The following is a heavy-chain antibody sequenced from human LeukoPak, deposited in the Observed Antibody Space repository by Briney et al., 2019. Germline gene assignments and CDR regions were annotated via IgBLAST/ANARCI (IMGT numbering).Heavy chain of an antibody. D-gene: IGHD6-13*01. V-gene: IGHV4-30-4*01. Sequence: SETLSLICTVSGGSISSGDYYWSWIRQPPGKGLEWIGYIFYSGSTSYNPSLKSRVTVSVDTSKNQFSLKLNSVTAADTAVYFCAREGNRIAAPGFDYWGQGTLVTVSS. CDR2: IFYSGST. CDR3: AREGNRIAAPGFDY. CDR1: GGSISSGDYY. J-gene: IGHJ4*02.